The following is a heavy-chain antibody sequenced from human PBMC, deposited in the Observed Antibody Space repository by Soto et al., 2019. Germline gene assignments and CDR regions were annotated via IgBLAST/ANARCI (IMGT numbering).Heavy chain of an antibody. CDR2: IKQDESEK. D-gene: IGHD3-3*01. CDR3: ARSFLSPGGVDY. V-gene: IGHV3-7*01. Sequence: EVQLVESGGGLVQSGGSLRLSCAASGFTFSNYWMNWIRQAPGKGLEWVANIKQDESEKNYVGSVKGRFTISRDNSKSSLYLQMNSLRAEDTAVYYCARSFLSPGGVDYWGQGTLVTVSS. J-gene: IGHJ4*02. CDR1: GFTFSNYW.